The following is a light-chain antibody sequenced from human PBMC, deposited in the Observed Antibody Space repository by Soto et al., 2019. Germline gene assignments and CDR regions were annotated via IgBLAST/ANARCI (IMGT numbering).Light chain of an antibody. Sequence: QPALPQPASVSGSPGQSITISCSGTSSDVGAFNYVYGYRQDPGKAPKLMVYDVSNRPSGVSNRFSGSKSGNTAYLTXSXLRAEDEADYYCNSYTSNNTYVYGTGTKVTV. CDR3: NSYTSNNTYV. CDR2: DVS. V-gene: IGLV2-14*01. J-gene: IGLJ1*01. CDR1: SSDVGAFNY.